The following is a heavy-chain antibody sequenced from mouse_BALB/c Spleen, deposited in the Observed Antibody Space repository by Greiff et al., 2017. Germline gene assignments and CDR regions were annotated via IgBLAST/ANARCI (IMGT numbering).Heavy chain of an antibody. J-gene: IGHJ3*01. CDR1: GFSLTSYG. Sequence: VKVVESGPGLVQPSQSLSITCTVSGFSLTSYGVHWVRQSPGKGLEWLGVIWSGGSTDYNAAFISRLSISKDNSKSQVFFKMNSLQANDTAIYYCARERDKLHPFAYWGQGTLVTVSA. CDR2: IWSGGST. CDR3: ARERDKLHPFAY. V-gene: IGHV2-2*02.